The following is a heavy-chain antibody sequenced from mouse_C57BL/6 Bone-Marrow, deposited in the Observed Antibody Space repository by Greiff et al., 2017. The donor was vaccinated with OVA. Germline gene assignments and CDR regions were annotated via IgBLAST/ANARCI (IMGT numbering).Heavy chain of an antibody. J-gene: IGHJ2*01. CDR2: INNDGSRT. CDR3: ASAFYVNSRYYFDY. CDR1: GFTFSDYY. Sequence: EVHLVESEGGLVQPGSSMKLSCTASGFTFSDYYMAWVRQVPETGLEWVANINNDGSRTYYLDSLKRRFIISIYNAKNILYLQMSSLKSADTATYYCASAFYVNSRYYFDYWGQGTTLTVSS. D-gene: IGHD2-1*01. V-gene: IGHV5-16*01.